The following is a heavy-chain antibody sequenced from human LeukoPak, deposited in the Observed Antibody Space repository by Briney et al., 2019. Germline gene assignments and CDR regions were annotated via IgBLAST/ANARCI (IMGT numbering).Heavy chain of an antibody. V-gene: IGHV3-23*01. CDR1: GLHFSSYG. CDR3: AKNGDRGAYCSGGTCYPYYYYYMDV. D-gene: IGHD2-15*01. J-gene: IGHJ6*03. CDR2: ISTTGGTT. Sequence: GGTLRLSCADTGLHFSSYGMSWVRQDPGRGLVSVSAISTTGGTTYFEDSVGGRFTISRDNSRNTLYLQMNSLRAEDTAIYYCAKNGDRGAYCSGGTCYPYYYYYMDVWGKGTTVTISS.